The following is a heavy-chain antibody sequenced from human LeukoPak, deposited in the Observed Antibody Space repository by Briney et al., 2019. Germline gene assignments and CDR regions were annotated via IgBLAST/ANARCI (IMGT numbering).Heavy chain of an antibody. J-gene: IGHJ4*02. Sequence: GGSLRLSCAASGFTFNTYEMNWVRQAPGRGLEWLGRIRSAADGGTPDYAAPVRGRFTISRDDSKNTLYLQINSLKTEDSAVYYCSVYYALHYWGQGTLVTVSS. D-gene: IGHD3-9*01. CDR1: GFTFNTYE. CDR3: SVYYALHY. V-gene: IGHV3-15*01. CDR2: IRSAADGGTP.